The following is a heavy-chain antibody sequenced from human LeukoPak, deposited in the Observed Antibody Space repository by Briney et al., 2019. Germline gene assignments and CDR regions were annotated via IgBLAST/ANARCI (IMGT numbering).Heavy chain of an antibody. Sequence: GASVKVSCKASGYTFTNYGVSCVRQAPGQGLEWMGWISAYNGNINYAQKFQGRVTMTTSTSTAYMELRSLRSDDTAVYYCARVGYCSGGSCPRTYYYYSYMDVWGKGTTVTVSS. CDR2: ISAYNGNI. CDR3: ARVGYCSGGSCPRTYYYYSYMDV. J-gene: IGHJ6*03. V-gene: IGHV1-18*01. CDR1: GYTFTNYG. D-gene: IGHD2-15*01.